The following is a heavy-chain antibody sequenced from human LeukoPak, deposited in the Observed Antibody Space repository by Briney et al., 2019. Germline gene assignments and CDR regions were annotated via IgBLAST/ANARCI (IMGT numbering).Heavy chain of an antibody. D-gene: IGHD1-26*01. V-gene: IGHV3-66*01. CDR2: IYSGGST. CDR3: ARDPYSGSYGNYYYYYMDV. J-gene: IGHJ6*03. CDR1: EFSVGSNY. Sequence: GGSLRLSCAASEFSVGSNYMTWVRQAPGKGLEWVSLIYSGGSTYYADSVKGRFTTSRDNSKNTLYLQMNSLRAEDTAVYYCARDPYSGSYGNYYYYYMDVWGKGTTVTISS.